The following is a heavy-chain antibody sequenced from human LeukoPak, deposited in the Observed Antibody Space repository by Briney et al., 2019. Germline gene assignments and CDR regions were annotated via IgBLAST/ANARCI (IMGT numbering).Heavy chain of an antibody. V-gene: IGHV4-4*09. CDR3: ARNYDFWSGYLDY. J-gene: IGHJ4*02. Sequence: SETLSLTCTVSGDSISDSYWSWIRQSPGTGLEGIGYIYSSGNTNYNPSLKSRVTISVDTSKNQFSLKLTSVTAADTAVYYCARNYDFWSGYLDYWGQGTLVTVSS. CDR1: GDSISDSY. CDR2: IYSSGNT. D-gene: IGHD3-3*01.